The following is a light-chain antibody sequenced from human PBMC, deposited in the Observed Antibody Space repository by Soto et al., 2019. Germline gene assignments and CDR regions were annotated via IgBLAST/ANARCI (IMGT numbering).Light chain of an antibody. CDR2: GNN. CDR3: QSYDSSISGYG. V-gene: IGLV1-40*01. Sequence: QSVLTQPPSVSGAPGQRVTSSCTGSSANIGAAYNLDWYQQLPATAPKLLIYGNNNRPAGFPARFSGSKAGTSASLAIAGLQAGDEGDYYCQSYDSSISGYGFGTGTNVTV. CDR1: SANIGAAYN. J-gene: IGLJ1*01.